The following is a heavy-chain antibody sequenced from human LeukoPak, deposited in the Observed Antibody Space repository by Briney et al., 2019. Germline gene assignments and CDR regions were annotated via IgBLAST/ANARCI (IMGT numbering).Heavy chain of an antibody. Sequence: ASVKVSCKASGYTFTSYAMHWVRQAPGQRLEWMGWINAGNGNAKYSQKFQGRVTITRDTSASTAYMELSSLRSEDTAVYYCATGGAATGRNAYWGQGTLVTVSS. D-gene: IGHD6-13*01. J-gene: IGHJ4*02. CDR2: INAGNGNA. V-gene: IGHV1-3*01. CDR3: ATGGAATGRNAY. CDR1: GYTFTSYA.